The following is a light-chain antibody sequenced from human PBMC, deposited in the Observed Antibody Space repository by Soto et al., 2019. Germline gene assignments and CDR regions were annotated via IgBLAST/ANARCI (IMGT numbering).Light chain of an antibody. J-gene: IGLJ3*02. CDR1: SSNIGAGFD. Sequence: QSVLTQPPSVSGAPGQRVTISCTGSSSNIGAGFDVHWYHQIAGTAPKLLIYGNSNRPSGVPDRFSGSKSGTSASLAINGLQAEDEADYYCAVWDQSLTGWVFGGGTKVTVL. CDR2: GNS. V-gene: IGLV1-40*01. CDR3: AVWDQSLTGWV.